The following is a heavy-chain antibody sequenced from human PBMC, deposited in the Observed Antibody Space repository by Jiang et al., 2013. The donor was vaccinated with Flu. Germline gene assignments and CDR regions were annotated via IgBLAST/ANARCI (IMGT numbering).Heavy chain of an antibody. Sequence: QLLESGGGLVQPGGSLRLSCAASGFTFSSYAMSWVRQAPGKGLEWVSAISGSGGSTYYADSVKGRFTISRDNSKNTLYLQMNSLRAEDTAVYYCAGYYYDSSGNFDYWGQGTLVTASS. J-gene: IGHJ4*02. CDR3: AGYYYDSSGNFDY. D-gene: IGHD3-22*01. CDR2: ISGSGGST. CDR1: GFTFSSYA. V-gene: IGHV3-23*01.